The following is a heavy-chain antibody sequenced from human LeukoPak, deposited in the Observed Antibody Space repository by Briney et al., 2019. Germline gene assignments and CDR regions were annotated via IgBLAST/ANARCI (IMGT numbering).Heavy chain of an antibody. J-gene: IGHJ4*02. V-gene: IGHV3-23*01. Sequence: GGSLRLPCAASGFTFSSYEMNWVRQAPGKGLEWVSSISSTGGTTYYADSVKGRFTISRDNSKNTLYLQMNSLRAEDTAVYYCAKDAPVGCSGGSCFFDYWGQGTLVTVSS. D-gene: IGHD2-15*01. CDR1: GFTFSSYE. CDR2: ISSTGGTT. CDR3: AKDAPVGCSGGSCFFDY.